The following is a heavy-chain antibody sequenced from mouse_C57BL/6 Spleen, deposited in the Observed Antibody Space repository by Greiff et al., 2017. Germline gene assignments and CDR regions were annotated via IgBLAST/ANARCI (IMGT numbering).Heavy chain of an antibody. CDR1: GYTFTDYY. CDR2: INPNNGGT. V-gene: IGHV1-18*01. J-gene: IGHJ1*03. Sequence: VQLKQSGPELVKPGASVKIPCKASGYTFTDYYMNWVKQSHGKSLEWIGDINPNNGGTSYNQKFKGKATLTVDKSSSTAYMELRSLTSEDSAVYYCARKADYYGKATRYFDVWGTGTTVTVSS. CDR3: ARKADYYGKATRYFDV. D-gene: IGHD1-1*01.